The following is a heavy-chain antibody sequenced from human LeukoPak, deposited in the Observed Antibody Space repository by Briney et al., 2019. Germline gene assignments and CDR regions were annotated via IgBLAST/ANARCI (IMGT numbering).Heavy chain of an antibody. Sequence: GGSLRLSCAASGFTFSNAWMRWVRQAPGKGLEWVGRIKSKTDGGTTDYAAPVKGRFTISRDDSKNTLYLQMNSLKTEDTAVYYCTTEAYYYGSGSIDYWGQGTLVTVSS. D-gene: IGHD3-10*01. CDR1: GFTFSNAW. CDR2: IKSKTDGGTT. J-gene: IGHJ4*02. CDR3: TTEAYYYGSGSIDY. V-gene: IGHV3-15*01.